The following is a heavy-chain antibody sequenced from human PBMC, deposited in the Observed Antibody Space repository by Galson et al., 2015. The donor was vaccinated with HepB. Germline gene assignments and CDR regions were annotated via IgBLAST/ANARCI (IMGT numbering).Heavy chain of an antibody. V-gene: IGHV3-23*01. Sequence: SLRLSCAASGFTLSSYAMSWVRQAPGKGLEWVSAISGSGGSTYYADSVKGRFTISRDNSKNTLYLQMNSLRAEDTAVYYCAKDLGGYSSGPYGGAFDIWGQGTMVTVSS. D-gene: IGHD6-19*01. CDR1: GFTLSSYA. J-gene: IGHJ3*02. CDR2: ISGSGGST. CDR3: AKDLGGYSSGPYGGAFDI.